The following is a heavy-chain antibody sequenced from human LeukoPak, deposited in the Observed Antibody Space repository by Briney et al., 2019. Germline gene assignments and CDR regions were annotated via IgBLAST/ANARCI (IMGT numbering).Heavy chain of an antibody. Sequence: ASVKVSCKASGYTLTGYYMHWVRQAPGQGLEWMGWINPNSGGTNYAQKFQGRVTMTRDTSISTAYMELSRLRSDDTAVYYCARVLKYYYDSSGYDDAFDIWGQGTMVTVSS. CDR3: ARVLKYYYDSSGYDDAFDI. CDR1: GYTLTGYY. J-gene: IGHJ3*02. D-gene: IGHD3-22*01. CDR2: INPNSGGT. V-gene: IGHV1-2*02.